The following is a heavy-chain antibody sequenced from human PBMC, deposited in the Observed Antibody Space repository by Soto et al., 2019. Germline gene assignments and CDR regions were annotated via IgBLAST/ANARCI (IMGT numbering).Heavy chain of an antibody. CDR1: GYTFTSYG. Sequence: ASVKVSCKASGYTFTSYGISWVRQAPGQGIEWMGWISAYNGNTNYAQKLQGRVTMTTDTSTSTAYMELRSLRSDDTAVYYCARDNRFVYSFYDLGQSATRYFDYWGQGTLVTVSS. V-gene: IGHV1-18*01. J-gene: IGHJ4*02. CDR2: ISAYNGNT. D-gene: IGHD5-12*01. CDR3: ARDNRFVYSFYDLGQSATRYFDY.